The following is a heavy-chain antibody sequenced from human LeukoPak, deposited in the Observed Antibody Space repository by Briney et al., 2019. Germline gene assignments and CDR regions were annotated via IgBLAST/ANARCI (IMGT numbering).Heavy chain of an antibody. V-gene: IGHV3-30*04. CDR3: AREYYDFWSGRRDYYYYMDV. CDR2: ISYDGSNK. CDR1: GFTFSSYA. Sequence: PGGSLRLSCAASGFTFSSYAMHWVRQAPGKGLEWVAVISYDGSNKYYADSVKGRFTISRDNSKNTLYLQMNSLRAEDTAVYYCAREYYDFWSGRRDYYYYMDVWGKGTTVTVSS. D-gene: IGHD3-3*01. J-gene: IGHJ6*03.